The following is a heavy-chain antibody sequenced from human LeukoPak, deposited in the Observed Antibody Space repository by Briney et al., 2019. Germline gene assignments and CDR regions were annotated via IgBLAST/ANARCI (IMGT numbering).Heavy chain of an antibody. V-gene: IGHV1-18*01. CDR3: ARGPSRGLIFGVVILYYFDY. CDR1: GYTFTSYG. D-gene: IGHD3-3*01. J-gene: IGHJ4*02. CDR2: ISDYIGNT. Sequence: ASVKVSCEASGYTFTSYGISWVRQAPGQGLEWMGGISDYIGNTNYAQKLQGRVTMTTDTSTITAYMELRSLRSDDTAVYYCARGPSRGLIFGVVILYYFDYWGQGTLVTVSS.